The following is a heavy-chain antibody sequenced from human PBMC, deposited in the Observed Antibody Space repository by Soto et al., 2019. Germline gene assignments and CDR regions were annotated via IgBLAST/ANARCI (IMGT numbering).Heavy chain of an antibody. D-gene: IGHD6-19*01. J-gene: IGHJ3*02. CDR1: GGTFSSYA. CDR3: ARDRYSSGWYDFDT. V-gene: IGHV1-69*13. Sequence: GASVKVSCKASGGTFSSYAISWVRQAPGQGLEWMGGIIPIFGTANYAQKFQGRVTITADESTSTAYMELSSLRAEDTAVYYCARDRYSSGWYDFDTWGQGTMVTVSS. CDR2: IIPIFGTA.